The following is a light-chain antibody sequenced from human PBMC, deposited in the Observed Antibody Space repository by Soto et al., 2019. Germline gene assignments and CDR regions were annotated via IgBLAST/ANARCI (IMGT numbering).Light chain of an antibody. CDR2: GAS. CDR3: QQFFSAVLT. CDR1: ETISTF. V-gene: IGKV1-39*01. Sequence: DIPLTQSPSSLSASLGDSITITCRASETISTFLNWYQVQPGKAPRLLVYGASGLQVGVPVRFRGSGSGTLFTLTIDNLQREDLASYFCQQFFSAVLTFGGGTRVDI. J-gene: IGKJ4*01.